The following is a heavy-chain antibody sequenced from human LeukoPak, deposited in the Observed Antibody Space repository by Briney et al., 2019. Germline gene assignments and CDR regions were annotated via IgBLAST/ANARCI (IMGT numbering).Heavy chain of an antibody. CDR1: GFTVSGTH. CDR2: MYTGGTT. CDR3: AKDEVTTGGGLAS. V-gene: IGHV3-53*01. Sequence: GGSLRLSCAASGFTVSGTHMSWVRQAPGKGLEWVSAMYTGGTTYYADSVKGRFTISRDNSKNTLYLHMNSLSAEDTAVYYCAKDEVTTGGGLASWGQGTLVTVSS. D-gene: IGHD4-17*01. J-gene: IGHJ4*02.